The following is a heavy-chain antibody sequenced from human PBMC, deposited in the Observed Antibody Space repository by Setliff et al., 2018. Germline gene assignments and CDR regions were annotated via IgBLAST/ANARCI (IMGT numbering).Heavy chain of an antibody. Sequence: PSETLSLTCTVSGGSMTSYYWSWIRQPAGKGLEWIGRICSSENTIGRICRGSNTHYNPSLQSRVTMSLDTSTNQFSLRLSSVTAAATAVYYCARTSRDGATYMDVWGKGTTVTVSS. CDR1: GGSMTSYY. J-gene: IGHJ6*03. CDR2: ICRGSNT. V-gene: IGHV4-4*07. CDR3: ARTSRDGATYMDV. D-gene: IGHD3-10*01.